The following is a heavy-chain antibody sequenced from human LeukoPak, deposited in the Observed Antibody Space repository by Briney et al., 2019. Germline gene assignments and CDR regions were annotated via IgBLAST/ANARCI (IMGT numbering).Heavy chain of an antibody. CDR3: ARGGSYVHY. Sequence: PGGSLRLSCAASGFTFNSYEMNWVRQAPGKGLEWVSYINSGGSAIYYADSVKGRFTISRDNAKNSLYLQMNSLRADDTAVYYCARGGSYVHYWGPGTLVTVSS. D-gene: IGHD1-26*01. CDR2: INSGGSAI. CDR1: GFTFNSYE. V-gene: IGHV3-48*03. J-gene: IGHJ4*02.